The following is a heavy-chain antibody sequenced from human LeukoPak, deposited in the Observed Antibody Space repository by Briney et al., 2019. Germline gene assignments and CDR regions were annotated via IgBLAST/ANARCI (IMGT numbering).Heavy chain of an antibody. CDR1: GFTFSSYW. CDR3: ARDIVVVPAEPQKTYYYYHGMDV. V-gene: IGHV3-7*01. CDR2: IKQDGSEK. J-gene: IGHJ6*02. D-gene: IGHD2-2*01. Sequence: GGSLRLSCAASGFTFSSYWMSWVRQAPGKGLEWVANIKQDGSEKYYVDSVKGRFTISRDNAKNSLYLQMNSLRAEDTAVYYCARDIVVVPAEPQKTYYYYHGMDVWGQGTTVTVSS.